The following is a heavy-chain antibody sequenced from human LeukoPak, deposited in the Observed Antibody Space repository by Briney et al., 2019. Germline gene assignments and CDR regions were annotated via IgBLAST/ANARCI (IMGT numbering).Heavy chain of an antibody. CDR1: GFTFSSYG. Sequence: GGTLRLSCAASGFTFSSYGMSWVRQAPGKGLEWVSAISGSGGSTYYADSVKGRFTISRDNSKNTLYLQMNSLRAEDTAVYYCAKDRGGYYYDSSGACDYWGQGTLVTVSP. CDR2: ISGSGGST. J-gene: IGHJ4*02. CDR3: AKDRGGYYYDSSGACDY. D-gene: IGHD3-22*01. V-gene: IGHV3-23*01.